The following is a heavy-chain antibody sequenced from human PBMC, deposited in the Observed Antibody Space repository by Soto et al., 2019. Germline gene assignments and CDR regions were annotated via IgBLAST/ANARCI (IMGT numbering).Heavy chain of an antibody. CDR3: GRGCCCYTWFNEF. Sequence: QEQLVQSGAEVKKPGSSVKVSCKASGGLFSSYPISWVRQVPGQGLEWMGGIIPVFQTAYYTQRFQGRVTISAGETKNQAYLGLSRLGSEDTAIYFCGRGCCCYTWFNEFWGQGTLVTVS. D-gene: IGHD3-16*02. V-gene: IGHV1-69*01. CDR2: IIPVFQTA. CDR1: GGLFSSYP. J-gene: IGHJ4*02.